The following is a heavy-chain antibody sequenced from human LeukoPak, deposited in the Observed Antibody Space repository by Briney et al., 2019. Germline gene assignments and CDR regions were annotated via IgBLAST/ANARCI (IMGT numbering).Heavy chain of an antibody. CDR1: GFTFSTYG. CDR2: ISSSGSTI. CDR3: AILGGEDSSGWFDY. Sequence: AGGTLRLSCAASGFTFSTYGMSWVRQAPGKGLEWVSYISSSGSTIYYADSVKGRFTISRDNAKNSLYLQMNSLRAEDTAVYYCAILGGEDSSGWFDYWSQGTLVTVSS. J-gene: IGHJ4*02. D-gene: IGHD3-22*01. V-gene: IGHV3-48*04.